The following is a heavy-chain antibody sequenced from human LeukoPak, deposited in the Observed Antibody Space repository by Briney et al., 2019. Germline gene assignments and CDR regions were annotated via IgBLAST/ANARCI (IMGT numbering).Heavy chain of an antibody. D-gene: IGHD2-2*01. CDR3: ATTLYCSSTSCPFDY. CDR1: GGTFSSYA. J-gene: IGHJ4*02. Sequence: SVKVSCKASGGTFSSYAISWVRQAPGRGLEWMGGIIPIFGTANYAQKFQGRVTITADESTSTAYMELSSLRSEDTAVYYCATTLYCSSTSCPFDYWGQGTLVTVSS. CDR2: IIPIFGTA. V-gene: IGHV1-69*01.